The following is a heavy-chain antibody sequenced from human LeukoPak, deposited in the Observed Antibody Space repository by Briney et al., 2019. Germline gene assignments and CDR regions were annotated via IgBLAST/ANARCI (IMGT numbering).Heavy chain of an antibody. J-gene: IGHJ4*02. CDR2: ISAYNGNT. CDR3: ARSPYCSGGTCYSQHFDY. Sequence: ASVKVSCKASGYTFTSYGISWVRQAPGQGLEWMGWISAYNGNTNYAQKLQGRVTMTTDTSTSTAYMELRSLRSDDTAVYYRARSPYCSGGTCYSQHFDYWGQGTLVTVSS. V-gene: IGHV1-18*01. D-gene: IGHD2-15*01. CDR1: GYTFTSYG.